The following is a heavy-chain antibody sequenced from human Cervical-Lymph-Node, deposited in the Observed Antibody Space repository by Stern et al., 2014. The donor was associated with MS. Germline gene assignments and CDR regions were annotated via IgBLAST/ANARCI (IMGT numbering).Heavy chain of an antibody. V-gene: IGHV1-69*06. CDR3: GRWAGFPTSRGWSGPFDF. CDR2: IIPSFGAT. J-gene: IGHJ4*02. CDR1: GGTFSNYA. D-gene: IGHD1-26*01. Sequence: QVQLVESGAEVKKPGSSVKVSCKASGGTFSNYAFSWVRQAPGQGLEWLGAIIPSFGATNYAQKSQGRVTITADKATTTTYMELTSLRFDDTAVYYCGRWAGFPTSRGWSGPFDFWGQGTLVTVSS.